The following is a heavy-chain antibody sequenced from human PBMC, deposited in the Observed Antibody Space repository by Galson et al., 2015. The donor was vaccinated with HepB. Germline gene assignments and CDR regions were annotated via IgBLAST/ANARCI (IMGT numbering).Heavy chain of an antibody. CDR3: ARGAASSDIHFDY. Sequence: QSGAEVKKPGESLKISCKGSGYTFTGYWIAWVRQMPGKGLEWMGIIYPGDSDTRYSPSFRGQVTISAVKSTSTAYLQWSSLKASDTAMYYCARGAASSDIHFDYWGQGALVTVSS. CDR2: IYPGDSDT. J-gene: IGHJ4*02. V-gene: IGHV5-51*01. CDR1: GYTFTGYW. D-gene: IGHD6-13*01.